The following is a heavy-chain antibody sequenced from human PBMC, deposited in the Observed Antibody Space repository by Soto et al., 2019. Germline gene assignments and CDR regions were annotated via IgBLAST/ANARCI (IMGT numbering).Heavy chain of an antibody. Sequence: QVQLVESGGGVVQPGRSLRLSCAASGFTFSSYGMHWVRQAPGKGLEWVAVIWYDGSNKYYADSVKGRFTISRDNSKNTLYLQMNSLRAEDTAVYYCVRGYSCSSMVGYFDLWGRGTLVTLSS. CDR2: IWYDGSNK. J-gene: IGHJ2*01. D-gene: IGHD6-6*01. V-gene: IGHV3-33*01. CDR1: GFTFSSYG. CDR3: VRGYSCSSMVGYFDL.